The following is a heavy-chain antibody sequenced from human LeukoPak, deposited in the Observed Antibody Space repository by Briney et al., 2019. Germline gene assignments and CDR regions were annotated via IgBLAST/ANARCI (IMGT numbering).Heavy chain of an antibody. CDR2: ISSSSSTI. V-gene: IGHV3-48*01. D-gene: IGHD1-26*01. J-gene: IGHJ3*02. CDR1: GFTFSSYS. CDR3: ARGWELLSAFDI. Sequence: PGGSLRLSCAASGFTFSSYSMNWVRQAPGKGLEWVSYISSSSSTIYYADSVKGRSTISRDNAKNSLYLQMNSLRAEDTAVYYCARGWELLSAFDIWGQGTMVTVSS.